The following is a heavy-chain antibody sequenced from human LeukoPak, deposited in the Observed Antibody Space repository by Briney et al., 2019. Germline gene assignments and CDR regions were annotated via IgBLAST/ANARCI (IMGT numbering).Heavy chain of an antibody. CDR1: GFTFTTYW. J-gene: IGHJ4*02. CDR2: INSDGSSA. Sequence: PGGSLRLPCAASGFTFTTYWIHWVRQAPGKGLVWVSHINSDGSSATYADSVKGRLTISRDNAKNTVYLQMNSLRAEDTAVYYCARGGVGCFDYWGQGALVTVSS. CDR3: ARGGVGCFDY. V-gene: IGHV3-74*01. D-gene: IGHD6-19*01.